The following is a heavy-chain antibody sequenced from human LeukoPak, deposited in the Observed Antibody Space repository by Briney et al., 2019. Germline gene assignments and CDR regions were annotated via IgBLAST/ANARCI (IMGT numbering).Heavy chain of an antibody. J-gene: IGHJ5*02. D-gene: IGHD3-16*01. CDR3: ARDLYGPSNWFDP. V-gene: IGHV4-30-2*01. Sequence: PSQTLSLTCTVSGGSISSGGYYWSWIRQPPGKGLEWIGYIYHSGSTYYNPSLKSRVTISVDRTKNQFSLKLSSVTAADTAVYYCARDLYGPSNWFDPWGQGTLVTVSS. CDR1: GGSISSGGYY. CDR2: IYHSGST.